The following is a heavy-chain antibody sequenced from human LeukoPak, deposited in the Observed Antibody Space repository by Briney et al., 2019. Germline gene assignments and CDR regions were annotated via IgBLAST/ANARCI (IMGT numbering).Heavy chain of an antibody. CDR3: ATKQWLAPPPDS. CDR1: GFTFSKYW. CDR2: INTDGTVT. D-gene: IGHD6-19*01. V-gene: IGHV3-74*01. J-gene: IGHJ4*02. Sequence: GGSLRLSCAASGFTFSKYWMLWVRQAPGKGLESVSRINTDGTVTTYADSVKGRFTVSRDNADDTMFLQMNSVRDEDTAVYYCATKQWLAPPPDSWGQGTPVTVSS.